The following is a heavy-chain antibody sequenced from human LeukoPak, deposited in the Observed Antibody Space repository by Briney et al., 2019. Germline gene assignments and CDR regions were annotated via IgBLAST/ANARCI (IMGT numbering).Heavy chain of an antibody. CDR3: ARPHYYYGSGGGAFDL. J-gene: IGHJ3*01. V-gene: IGHV3-30-3*01. CDR1: GLTFSSYA. CDR2: ISYDGSSK. Sequence: GGSLRLSCAASGLTFSSYAMHWVRQAPGKGLEWVAVISYDGSSKYYADSVKGRFTISRDNSKNTLYLQMNSLRAEDTAVYFCARPHYYYGSGGGAFDLWGQGTMVTVSS. D-gene: IGHD3-10*01.